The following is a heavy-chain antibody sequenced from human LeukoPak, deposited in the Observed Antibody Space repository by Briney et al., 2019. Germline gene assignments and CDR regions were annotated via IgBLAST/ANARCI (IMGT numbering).Heavy chain of an antibody. D-gene: IGHD2-2*01. V-gene: IGHV3-48*03. Sequence: PGGSLRLSCAASGFTFSSYEMNWVRQAPGKGLEWVSYISSSGSTIYYADSVKGRFTISRDNAKNSLYLQMNSLRAEDTAVYYCARGCSSTSCYAGIRYGMDVWGQGTTVTVSS. CDR3: ARGCSSTSCYAGIRYGMDV. J-gene: IGHJ6*02. CDR1: GFTFSSYE. CDR2: ISSSGSTI.